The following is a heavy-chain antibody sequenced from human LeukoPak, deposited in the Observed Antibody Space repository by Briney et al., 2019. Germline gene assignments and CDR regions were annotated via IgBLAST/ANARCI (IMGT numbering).Heavy chain of an antibody. Sequence: GESLRLSCAASGFTFTLYWMSWVRQAPGKGLEWVAYIRHYGWEKYYVDSVEGRFPISRDNAKNSLYLQMNSQRAEDTAVYYCARGITTVRGLPYYFDYWGQGTLVTVSS. V-gene: IGHV3-7*03. D-gene: IGHD3-10*01. J-gene: IGHJ4*02. CDR1: GFTFTLYW. CDR3: ARGITTVRGLPYYFDY. CDR2: IRHYGWEK.